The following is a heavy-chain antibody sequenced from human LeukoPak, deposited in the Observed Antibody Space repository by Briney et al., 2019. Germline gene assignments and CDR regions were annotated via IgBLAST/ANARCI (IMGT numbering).Heavy chain of an antibody. V-gene: IGHV3-66*01. CDR1: GITVSTNY. CDR3: ARDLRVERPLDAFDV. J-gene: IGHJ3*01. Sequence: GGSLRLSCAASGITVSTNYMAWVRQAPGKGLEWVSVIYRPGNTYYTDSVKGRYTISRDNSKNTIYLQMNSLRVEDTAVYYCARDLRVERPLDAFDVWGQGTMVTVSS. CDR2: IYRPGNT. D-gene: IGHD1-26*01.